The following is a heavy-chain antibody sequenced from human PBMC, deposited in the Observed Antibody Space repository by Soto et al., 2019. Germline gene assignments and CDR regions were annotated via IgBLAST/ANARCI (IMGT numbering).Heavy chain of an antibody. CDR3: ARRATKHRPRPSNWFDP. Sequence: ASVKVSCKASGYTFTSYDINWVRQATGQGLEWMGWMNPNSGNTGYAQKFQGRVTMTRNTSISTAYMELSSLRSEDTAVYYCARRATKHRPRPSNWFDPWGQGTLVTVS. V-gene: IGHV1-8*01. D-gene: IGHD5-12*01. CDR2: MNPNSGNT. J-gene: IGHJ5*02. CDR1: GYTFTSYD.